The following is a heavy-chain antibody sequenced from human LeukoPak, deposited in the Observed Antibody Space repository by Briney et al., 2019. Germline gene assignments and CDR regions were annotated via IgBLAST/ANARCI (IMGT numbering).Heavy chain of an antibody. CDR1: GFTFSSYA. CDR2: ISYDGSNK. V-gene: IGHV3-30-3*01. CDR3: ARDIEAVGATQGGPTDY. J-gene: IGHJ4*02. Sequence: GRSLRLSCAASGFTFSSYAMHWVRQAPGKGLEWVAVISYDGSNKYYADSVKGRFTISRDNSKNTLYLQMNSLRAEDTAVYYCARDIEAVGATQGGPTDYWGQGTLVTVSS. D-gene: IGHD1-26*01.